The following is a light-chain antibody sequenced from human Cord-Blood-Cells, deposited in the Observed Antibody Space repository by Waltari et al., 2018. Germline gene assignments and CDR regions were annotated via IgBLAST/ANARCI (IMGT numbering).Light chain of an antibody. CDR1: SSDVGSYNL. J-gene: IGLJ3*02. CDR2: EGS. V-gene: IGLV2-23*01. CDR3: CSYAGSSTWV. Sequence: QSALTQPASVSGSPGQSITISCTGTSSDVGSYNLVSWYQQHPGKAPKLISYEGSKRPSGVSNRFSGSKSGNTASLTSAGLQAEDEADYYCCSYAGSSTWVF.